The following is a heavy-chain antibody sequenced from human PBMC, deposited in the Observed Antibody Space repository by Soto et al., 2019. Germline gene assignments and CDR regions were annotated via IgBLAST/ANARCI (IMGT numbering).Heavy chain of an antibody. D-gene: IGHD2-2*01. CDR2: IRQDVHEK. J-gene: IGHJ4*02. CDR3: ARDLPGDCSTTNCFYYFDF. CDR1: GVTFTSYS. Sequence: EVQLVESGGALVQPGGSLRLSCAVSGVTFTSYSMSWVRQAPGEGLEWVANIRQDVHEKYYVDSVRGRFTISRDNAQNSLYLQMDSIRAEYKAMYYCARDLPGDCSTTNCFYYFDFGGQGTLLTVSS. V-gene: IGHV3-7*05.